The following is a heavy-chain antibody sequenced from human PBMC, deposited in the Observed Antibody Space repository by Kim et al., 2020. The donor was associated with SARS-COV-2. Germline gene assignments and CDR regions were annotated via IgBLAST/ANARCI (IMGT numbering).Heavy chain of an antibody. Sequence: GGSLRLSCTASGFTFSDYAMSWVRQVPGKGLEWVSVVSGSGGNTYYADSVKGRFTVSRDNSKNTLFLQMSSLRPEDTAVYYCAKDGPGRKTVNRYYYYYAMYVWGQGTTVSVS. J-gene: IGHJ6*02. CDR3: AKDGPGRKTVNRYYYYYAMYV. V-gene: IGHV3-23*01. CDR2: VSGSGGNT. CDR1: GFTFSDYA. D-gene: IGHD3-10*01.